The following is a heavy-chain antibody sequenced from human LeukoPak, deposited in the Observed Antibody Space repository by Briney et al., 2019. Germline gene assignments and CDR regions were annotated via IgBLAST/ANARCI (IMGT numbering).Heavy chain of an antibody. J-gene: IGHJ3*01. CDR2: SYPGDSDT. CDR3: ASPRRGYNYGDSFDV. D-gene: IGHD5-18*01. Sequence: GAPLKISCQSSGYSITSYLIGFLHQMPGKGLEGMGISYPGDSDTRDSPSLQGQATISADKSIRTAFLQWSSLKASATAMYYCASPRRGYNYGDSFDVWGQGTMVTVSS. V-gene: IGHV5-51*07. CDR1: GYSITSYL.